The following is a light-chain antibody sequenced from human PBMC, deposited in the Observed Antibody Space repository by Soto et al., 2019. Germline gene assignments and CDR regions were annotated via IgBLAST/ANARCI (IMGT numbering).Light chain of an antibody. CDR1: QGFASQ. CDR2: AAS. CDR3: QQSVNFPWT. Sequence: IQLTQSPSSVSASVGDRVTITCRASQGFASQLAWYQQRPGKAPKLLIFAASSLQSGVPSRFSGSGSGTDFTLIISSLQPEDSATYYCQQSVNFPWTFGQGTKVDIK. V-gene: IGKV1-12*01. J-gene: IGKJ1*01.